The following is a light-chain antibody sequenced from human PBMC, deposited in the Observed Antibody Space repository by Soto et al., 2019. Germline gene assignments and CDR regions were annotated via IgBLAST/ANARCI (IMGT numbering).Light chain of an antibody. V-gene: IGLV3-1*01. CDR1: KLGDKY. J-gene: IGLJ2*01. CDR3: QAWDSRVV. CDR2: QDS. Sequence: SYELTQPPSVSVSPGQTASITCSGDKLGDKYACWYQQKPGQSPVLVIYQDSKRPSGIPERFSGSNSGNTATLTISGTQAMDEADYYCQAWDSRVVFGGGTPLTVL.